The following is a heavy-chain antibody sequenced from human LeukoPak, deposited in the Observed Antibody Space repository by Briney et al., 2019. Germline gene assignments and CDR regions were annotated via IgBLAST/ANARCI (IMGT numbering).Heavy chain of an antibody. D-gene: IGHD3-3*01. CDR3: ARDPSGYPPYFQY. V-gene: IGHV4-61*02. CDR2: IYTSGST. CDR1: GGSISSGSYY. J-gene: IGHJ4*02. Sequence: SQTLSLTCTVSGGSISSGSYYWIWIRQPAGKGLEWIGRIYTSGSTNYNPSLKRRVTISVDTSKNQFSLKLSSVTAVDTDVYYCARDPSGYPPYFQYWGQGTLVTVSS.